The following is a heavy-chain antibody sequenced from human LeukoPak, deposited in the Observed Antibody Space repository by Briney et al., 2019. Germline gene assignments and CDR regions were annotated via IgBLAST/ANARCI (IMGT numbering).Heavy chain of an antibody. CDR2: INQSGST. V-gene: IGHV4-34*01. CDR1: GGSFSAYY. J-gene: IGHJ6*04. CDR3: ASETYYYGSGSRYNGV. Sequence: PSETLSLTCAVYGGSFSAYYWCWICQCPRKGQELIGEINQSGSTNYNPSLKSRVTISVDTSKNQFSLKLRSVTAADTAVYYCASETYYYGSGSRYNGVWGKGTTVTVSS. D-gene: IGHD3-10*01.